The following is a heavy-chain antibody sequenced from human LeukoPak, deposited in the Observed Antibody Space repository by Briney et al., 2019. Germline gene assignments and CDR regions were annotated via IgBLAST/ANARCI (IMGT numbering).Heavy chain of an antibody. J-gene: IGHJ4*02. D-gene: IGHD2-2*01. CDR3: ARLYCGSTSCYADY. CDR1: GYTFTSYD. Sequence: ASVKVSCKASGYTFTSYDINWVRQATGQGLEWMGWMNPNSGNTGYAQKFQGRVTMTRNTSISTAYMELSSLRSEDTAVYYCARLYCGSTSCYADYWGQGTLVTVSS. V-gene: IGHV1-8*02. CDR2: MNPNSGNT.